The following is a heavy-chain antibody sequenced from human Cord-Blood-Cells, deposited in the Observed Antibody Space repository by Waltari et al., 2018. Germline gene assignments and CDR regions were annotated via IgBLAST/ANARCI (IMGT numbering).Heavy chain of an antibody. CDR1: GYTLTELS. D-gene: IGHD3-3*01. J-gene: IGHJ6*02. V-gene: IGHV1-24*01. Sequence: QVQLVQSGAEVKKPGASVKVSCKVSGYTLTELSMHWVRQAPGKGLEWMGGVYPEDGETIYAQKFQGRVTMTEETSTDTAYMELSSLRSEDTAVYYCATGRVDFWSSTLYGMDVWGQGTTVTVSS. CDR2: VYPEDGET. CDR3: ATGRVDFWSSTLYGMDV.